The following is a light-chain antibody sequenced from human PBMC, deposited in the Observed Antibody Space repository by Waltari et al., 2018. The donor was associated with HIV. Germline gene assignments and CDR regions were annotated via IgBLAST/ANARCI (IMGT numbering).Light chain of an antibody. J-gene: IGLJ2*01. CDR1: NNDVGAYNY. CDR2: EVN. Sequence: QSALTQPASVSGSPGQSITISCTGTNNDVGAYNYVSWYQQHPGNTPNLLIFEVNSRPAGISNRFSGSRSGTTASLTISGLQAEDEADYYCASYTKTATLIFGGGTKLTVL. V-gene: IGLV2-14*01. CDR3: ASYTKTATLI.